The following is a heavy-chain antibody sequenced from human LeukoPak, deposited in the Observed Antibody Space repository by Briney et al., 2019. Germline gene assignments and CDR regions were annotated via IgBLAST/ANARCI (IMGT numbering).Heavy chain of an antibody. CDR3: ARTKTYGAFDI. J-gene: IGHJ3*02. V-gene: IGHV3-74*01. CDR1: GFTFSSYW. CDR2: INTDGRST. D-gene: IGHD4-17*01. Sequence: GGSLRLSCAASGFTFSSYWMHWVRQAPGKGLVWVSRINTDGRSTSYADSVKGRFTISRDNAKNTLYLQMNSLRAEDTAVYYCARTKTYGAFDIWGQGTMVTVSS.